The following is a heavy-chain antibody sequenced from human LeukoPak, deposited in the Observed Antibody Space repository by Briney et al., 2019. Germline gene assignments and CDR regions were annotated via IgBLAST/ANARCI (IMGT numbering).Heavy chain of an antibody. CDR3: AKHYDISGYYPY. D-gene: IGHD3-22*01. CDR2: IYSGGNT. Sequence: PGGSLRLSCAASGFTVSSNYLSWVRQAPGKGLECVSVIYSGGNTYYADSVKGRFTISRDNSKNTLFLQMNSLRADDTAIYYCAKHYDISGYYPYWGQGTLVTVSS. CDR1: GFTVSSNY. V-gene: IGHV3-53*01. J-gene: IGHJ4*02.